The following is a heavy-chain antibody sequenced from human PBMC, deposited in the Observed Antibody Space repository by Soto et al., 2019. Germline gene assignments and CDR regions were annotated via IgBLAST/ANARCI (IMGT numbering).Heavy chain of an antibody. D-gene: IGHD3-22*01. Sequence: QVQLVQSGAEVKKPGSSVKVSCKASVGTFSSYTISWVRQAPGQGLEWMGRIIPILGIAHYAQKFKGRVKITADKSTSTSYMELSSLRSEETAVYYCARETGTMIAEHWGQGTLVTVSS. CDR2: IIPILGIA. J-gene: IGHJ1*01. CDR1: VGTFSSYT. V-gene: IGHV1-69*02. CDR3: ARETGTMIAEH.